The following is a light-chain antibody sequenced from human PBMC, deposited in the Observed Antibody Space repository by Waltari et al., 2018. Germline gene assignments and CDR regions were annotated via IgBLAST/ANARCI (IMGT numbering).Light chain of an antibody. CDR3: QQRHNWPLT. CDR2: DAS. J-gene: IGKJ4*01. Sequence: EIVLTQSPATLSLSPGEGATLSCRASESVRSYLAWYQQKPGQAPRLLIYDASNRASGIPARVSGNGYGTDFSLSISSLEPEDFAVYYCQQRHNWPLTFGGGTKVEIK. V-gene: IGKV3-11*01. CDR1: ESVRSY.